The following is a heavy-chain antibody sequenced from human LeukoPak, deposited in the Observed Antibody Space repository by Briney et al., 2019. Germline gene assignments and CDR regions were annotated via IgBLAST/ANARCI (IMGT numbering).Heavy chain of an antibody. V-gene: IGHV3-30*02. Sequence: GGSLRLSCAASGFTFSSYGMHWVRQAPGKGLEWVAFIRYDGSNKYYADSVKGRFTISRDNSKNTLYLQVNSLRAEDTAVYYCAKDRSLMVRGVIAYFDYWGQGTLVTVSS. CDR3: AKDRSLMVRGVIAYFDY. D-gene: IGHD3-10*01. J-gene: IGHJ4*02. CDR1: GFTFSSYG. CDR2: IRYDGSNK.